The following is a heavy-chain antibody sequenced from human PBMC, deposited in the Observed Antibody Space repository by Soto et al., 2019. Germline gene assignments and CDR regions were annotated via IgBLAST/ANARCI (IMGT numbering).Heavy chain of an antibody. Sequence: SETLSLTCAVYGGSFNPYHWSFIRQPPGKRLEWIGEIDHTGRTNYNPSVKGRVTMSVDTSKNQFSLNLRSVTAADTAAYFCARSMNDHNHHHWGFDSWGQGTLVTVSS. CDR2: IDHTGRT. CDR3: ARSMNDHNHHHWGFDS. D-gene: IGHD7-27*01. V-gene: IGHV4-34*01. CDR1: GGSFNPYH. J-gene: IGHJ5*01.